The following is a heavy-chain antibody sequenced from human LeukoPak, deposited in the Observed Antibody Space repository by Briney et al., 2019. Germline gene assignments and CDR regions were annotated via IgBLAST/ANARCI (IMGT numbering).Heavy chain of an antibody. Sequence: NPSETLSLTCTVSGDSISGYYWSWIRQPPGKGLEWIGYIYYSGRTDYNPSLKSRVTISEDTSKNQFSLKLNSVTAVDTAMYYCARSRQEYYYGMDVWGQGTTVTVSS. CDR2: IYYSGRT. CDR3: ARSRQEYYYGMDV. CDR1: GDSISGYY. V-gene: IGHV4-59*01. J-gene: IGHJ6*02.